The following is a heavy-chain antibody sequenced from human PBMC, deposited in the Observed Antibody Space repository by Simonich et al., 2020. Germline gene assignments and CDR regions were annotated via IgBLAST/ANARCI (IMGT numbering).Heavy chain of an antibody. CDR2: IKSKTDGGTT. V-gene: IGHV3-15*01. D-gene: IGHD2-21*02. CDR1: GFTFSNAW. Sequence: EVQLVESGGGLVKPGGSLRLSCAASGFTFSNAWMSWVRQAPGKGVEWVGRIKSKTDGGTTDYAAPVKGRVTISRDDSKNTLYLQMNSLKTEDTAVYYCTTLAYCGGDCYYYFDYWGQGTLVTVSS. J-gene: IGHJ4*02. CDR3: TTLAYCGGDCYYYFDY.